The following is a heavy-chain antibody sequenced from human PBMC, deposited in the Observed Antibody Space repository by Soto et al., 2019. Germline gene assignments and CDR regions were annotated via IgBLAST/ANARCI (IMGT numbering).Heavy chain of an antibody. D-gene: IGHD6-19*01. V-gene: IGHV1-46*01. J-gene: IGHJ6*02. CDR3: ASPGHSSGWSSYAMGV. CDR2: INFSAGTT. CDR1: GYPFTTYF. Sequence: QVQLVQSGAELKKPGVSVKVSCKASGYPFTTYFMNWVRQAPGQGLEWLGVINFSAGTTSYAQKFQGRVTITRDTSTSTAYLELSSLRSEDTAVYYCASPGHSSGWSSYAMGVWGQGTTVTVSS.